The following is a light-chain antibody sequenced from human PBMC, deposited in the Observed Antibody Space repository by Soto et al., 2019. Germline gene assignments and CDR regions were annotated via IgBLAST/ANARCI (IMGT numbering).Light chain of an antibody. V-gene: IGKV3-20*01. CDR3: QQYGTLPT. CDR1: QSVSSSY. CDR2: DVS. J-gene: IGKJ1*01. Sequence: EIVLTQSPGTLSLSPGERATLSCRSSQSVSSSYLAWYQQKPGQAPRLLIYDVSSRATGIPDRFSGSGSGTDFTLTISRLEPEDVAVYYWQQYGTLPTFGQGTKVEIK.